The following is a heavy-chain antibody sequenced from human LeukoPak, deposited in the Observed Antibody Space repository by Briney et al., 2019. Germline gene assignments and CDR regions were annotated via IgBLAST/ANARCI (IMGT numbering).Heavy chain of an antibody. CDR2: ITESSYT. D-gene: IGHD6-25*01. V-gene: IGHV3-21*01. Sequence: GGSLRLSCVASGFTFSSYTMSWVRQAPGKGLEWVSTITESSYTYYADSVRVRFTISRDNAKNSLYLQMTSLRAEDTAVYYCARHRAASDNWGQGTLVTVSS. CDR1: GFTFSSYT. CDR3: ARHRAASDN. J-gene: IGHJ4*02.